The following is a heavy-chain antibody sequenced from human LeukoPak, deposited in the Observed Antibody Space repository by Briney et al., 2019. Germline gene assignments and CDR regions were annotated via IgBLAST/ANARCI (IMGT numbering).Heavy chain of an antibody. CDR1: GFTFSSYG. D-gene: IGHD6-19*01. V-gene: IGHV3-33*01. CDR2: IWYDGSNK. Sequence: GGSLRLSCAASGFTFSSYGMHWVRQAPGKGLEWVAVIWYDGSNKYYADSVKGRFTISRDNSKNTLYLQMNSLRAEDTAVYYCARDRSVAGTRGYSARKGYYFDYWGQGTLVTVSS. J-gene: IGHJ4*02. CDR3: ARDRSVAGTRGYSARKGYYFDY.